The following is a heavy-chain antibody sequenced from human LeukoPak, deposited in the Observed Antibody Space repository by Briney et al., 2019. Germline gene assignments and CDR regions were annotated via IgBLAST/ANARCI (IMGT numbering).Heavy chain of an antibody. CDR1: GFTFSSYA. CDR2: IKQDGSEM. D-gene: IGHD2-15*01. Sequence: TGGSLRLSCAASGFTFSSYAMSWVRQAPGKGLEWVANIKQDGSEMHYVDSVKGRSTISRDNANNSLYLQMNSLRAEDTAVYYCVRAVVVAASYRFDPWGQGTLVTVSS. V-gene: IGHV3-7*03. J-gene: IGHJ5*02. CDR3: VRAVVVAASYRFDP.